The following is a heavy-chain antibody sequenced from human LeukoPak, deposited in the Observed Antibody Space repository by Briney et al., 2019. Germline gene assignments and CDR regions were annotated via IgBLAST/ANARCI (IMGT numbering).Heavy chain of an antibody. J-gene: IGHJ5*02. Sequence: SGTLSLTCAVSGGSISSSDWWSWVRQPPGKGLEWIGEIYHSGSTNYNPSLKSRVTISVDKSKNQFSLKLSSVTAADTAVYYCAREVYCSGGSCSENNWFDPWGQGTLVTVSS. D-gene: IGHD2-15*01. CDR1: GGSISSSDW. CDR3: AREVYCSGGSCSENNWFDP. CDR2: IYHSGST. V-gene: IGHV4-4*02.